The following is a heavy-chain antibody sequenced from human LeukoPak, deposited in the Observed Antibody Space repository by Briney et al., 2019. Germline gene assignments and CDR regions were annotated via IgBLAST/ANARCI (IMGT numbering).Heavy chain of an antibody. CDR2: INAGYGDT. D-gene: IGHD6-19*01. V-gene: IGHV1-3*01. CDR3: ARPLRVQWLVGDYYGVDV. Sequence: ASVKVSCKASGYTFSSYGMHWVRQAPGQRLEWMGCINAGYGDTKYSQKFQGRVTITRDTSANTAYMELSSLRSEDTAVYYCARPLRVQWLVGDYYGVDVWGQGTTVTVSS. CDR1: GYTFSSYG. J-gene: IGHJ6*02.